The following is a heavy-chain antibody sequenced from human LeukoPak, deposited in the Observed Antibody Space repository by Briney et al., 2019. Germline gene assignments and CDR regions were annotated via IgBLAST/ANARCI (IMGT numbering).Heavy chain of an antibody. J-gene: IGHJ2*01. CDR1: GGSFSGYY. V-gene: IGHV4-34*01. D-gene: IGHD6-13*01. Sequence: PSETLSLTCAVYGGSFSGYYWSWIRQPPGKGPEWIGEINHSGSTNYNHSLKSRVTISVDTSKNQFSLKLSSVTAADTAVYYCARVYYSSSYDYWYFDLWGRGTLVTVSS. CDR2: INHSGST. CDR3: ARVYYSSSYDYWYFDL.